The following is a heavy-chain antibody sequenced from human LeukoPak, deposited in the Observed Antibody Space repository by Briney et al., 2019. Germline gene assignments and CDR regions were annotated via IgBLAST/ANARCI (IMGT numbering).Heavy chain of an antibody. CDR3: ARSSYYDTTGYHH. CDR1: GFIFSTYN. D-gene: IGHD3-22*01. J-gene: IGHJ4*02. Sequence: PGGSLRLSCTASGFIFSTYNMNWVRQAPGKGLEWVSSISDLSRYIYYADSVKGRFTISRDNTKNSLYLQMNSLRAEDTAVYFCARSSYYDTTGYHHWGQGALVTVSS. V-gene: IGHV3-21*04. CDR2: ISDLSRYI.